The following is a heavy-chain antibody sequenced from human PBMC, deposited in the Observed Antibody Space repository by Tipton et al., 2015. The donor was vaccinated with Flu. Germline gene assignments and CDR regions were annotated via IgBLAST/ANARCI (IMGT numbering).Heavy chain of an antibody. V-gene: IGHV4-61*02. Sequence: TLSLTCTVSGGSISSGYYYWSWIRQPAGKGLEWIGRIYTSGSTNYNPSLKSRVTISVDTSKNQFSLTLSSVTAADTAVYYCARRDYSNYVSEPENWFDPWGQGTLVTVSS. J-gene: IGHJ5*02. D-gene: IGHD4-11*01. CDR3: ARRDYSNYVSEPENWFDP. CDR2: IYTSGST. CDR1: GGSISSGYYY.